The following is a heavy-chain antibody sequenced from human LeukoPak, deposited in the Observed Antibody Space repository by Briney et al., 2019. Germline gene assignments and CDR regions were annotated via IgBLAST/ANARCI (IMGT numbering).Heavy chain of an antibody. CDR1: GYTFTSYD. CDR2: MNPNSGNT. CDR3: ASGTVVTPVDYYYMDV. J-gene: IGHJ6*03. V-gene: IGHV1-8*01. D-gene: IGHD4-23*01. Sequence: ASVKVSCKASGYTFTSYDINWVRQATGQGLEWVGWMNPNSGNTGYAQKFQGRVTMTRNTSISTAYMELSSLRSEDTAVYYCASGTVVTPVDYYYMDVWGKGTTVTVSS.